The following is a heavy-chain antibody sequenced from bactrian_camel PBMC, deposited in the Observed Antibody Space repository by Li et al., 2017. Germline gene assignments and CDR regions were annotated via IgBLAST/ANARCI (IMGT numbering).Heavy chain of an antibody. Sequence: VQLVESGGGSVQAGGSLRLSCAASGYTYSSNCVGWFRQASGKEREGVAAIYTGGGSTYYADSVKGRFTISQDNAKTTVYLQMNSLKPEDTAMYYCAASTGIATTKYARPSDFDYWGQGTQVTVS. D-gene: IGHD4*01. V-gene: IGHV3S40*01. CDR1: GYTYSSNC. J-gene: IGHJ6*01. CDR2: IYTGGGST. CDR3: AASTGIATTKYARPSDFDY.